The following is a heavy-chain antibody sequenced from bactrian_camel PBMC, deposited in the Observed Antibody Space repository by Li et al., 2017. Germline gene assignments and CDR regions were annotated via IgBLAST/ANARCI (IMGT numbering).Heavy chain of an antibody. D-gene: IGHD1*01. Sequence: QLVESGGGLVQPGGSLTLSCEAYGASSEFIFSDYWTNWVRQAPGKGLEWVSTITADGGASDYTDSVKGRFTISRDNAKNTVYLQMHSLKPEDTGVYYCVSDEALGWSMYRFWGQGTQVTVS. V-gene: IGHV3S25*01. CDR3: VSDEALGWSMYRF. J-gene: IGHJ4*01. CDR2: ITADGGAS. CDR1: EFIFSDYW.